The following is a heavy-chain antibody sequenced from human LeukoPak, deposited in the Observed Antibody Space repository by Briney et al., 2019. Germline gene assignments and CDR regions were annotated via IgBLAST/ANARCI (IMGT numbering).Heavy chain of an antibody. CDR2: IIPILGIA. Sequence: LVKVSCKASGGTFSSYTISWVRQAPGQGLEWMGRIIPILGIANYAQKFQGRVTITADKSTSTAYMELSSLRSEDTAVYYCARANCTNGVCYHNWFDPWGQGTLVTVSS. D-gene: IGHD2-8*01. CDR3: ARANCTNGVCYHNWFDP. CDR1: GGTFSSYT. V-gene: IGHV1-69*02. J-gene: IGHJ5*02.